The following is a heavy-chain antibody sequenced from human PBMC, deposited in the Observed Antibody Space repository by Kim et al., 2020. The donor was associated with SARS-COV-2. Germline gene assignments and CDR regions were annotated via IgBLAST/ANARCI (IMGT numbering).Heavy chain of an antibody. CDR2: IDDGGGHS. Sequence: GGSLRLSCAGSGFTFSDYAMSWVRQPPGKGLEWVSGIDDGGGHSSDAEFVKGRFTISRDNSRNILYLQMRSLRVEDTAVYYCAKDIRGYDRPSDHWGRGTPVTVSS. J-gene: IGHJ4*01. D-gene: IGHD3-22*01. CDR1: GFTFSDYA. CDR3: AKDIRGYDRPSDH. V-gene: IGHV3-23*01.